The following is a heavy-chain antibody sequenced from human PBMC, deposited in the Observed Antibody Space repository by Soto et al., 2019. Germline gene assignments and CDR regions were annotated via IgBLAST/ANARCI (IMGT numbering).Heavy chain of an antibody. CDR1: GFSLTSRPMG. CDR2: IYWDDDK. Sequence: QITLKESAPTRVKPTQTLTLTCTFSGFSLTSRPMGVGWIRQPPGKALEWRAFIYWDDDKRYSPSLRSRLTIAKDTSGNQVVLTMAIMDPVDTATYYCAHRLSGYNWNGGYFDYWGQGALVTVSS. J-gene: IGHJ4*02. D-gene: IGHD1-1*01. CDR3: AHRLSGYNWNGGYFDY. V-gene: IGHV2-5*02.